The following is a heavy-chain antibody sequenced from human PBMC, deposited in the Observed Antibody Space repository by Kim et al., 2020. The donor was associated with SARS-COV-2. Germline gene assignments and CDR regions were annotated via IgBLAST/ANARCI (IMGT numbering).Heavy chain of an antibody. CDR3: ARGYDI. D-gene: IGHD3-9*01. V-gene: IGHV1-2*02. CDR2: NPNSGGT. J-gene: IGHJ4*02. Sequence: NPNSGGTNYAQKFQGRVTMTRDTSISTAYMELSRLRSDDTAVYYCARGYDIWGQGTLVTVSS.